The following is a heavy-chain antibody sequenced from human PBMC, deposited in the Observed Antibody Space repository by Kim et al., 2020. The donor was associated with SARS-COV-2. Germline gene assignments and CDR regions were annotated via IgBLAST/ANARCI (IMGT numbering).Heavy chain of an antibody. CDR1: GDSVSSNSAA. CDR3: AREYSSSWYEDYYYYGMDV. J-gene: IGHJ6*02. V-gene: IGHV6-1*01. D-gene: IGHD6-13*01. Sequence: SQTLSLTCAISGDSVSSNSAAWNWIRQSPSRGLEWLGRTYYRSKWYNDYAVSVKSRITINPDTSKNQFSLQLNSVTPEDTAVYYCAREYSSSWYEDYYYYGMDVWGQGTTVTVSS. CDR2: TYYRSKWYN.